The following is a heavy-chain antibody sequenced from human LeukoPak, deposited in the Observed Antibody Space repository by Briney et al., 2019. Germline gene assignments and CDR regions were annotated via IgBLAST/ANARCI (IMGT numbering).Heavy chain of an antibody. J-gene: IGHJ4*02. CDR1: GFIFNNYA. V-gene: IGHV3-23*01. CDR2: IGGGGGAI. CDR3: AKYAPQTTVATRYFDY. D-gene: IGHD4-23*01. Sequence: GGSLRLSCAASGFIFNNYALTWVRQAPGKGLEWVSVIGGGGGAIHYADSVQGRFTISRDNSNNTLYLQMNNLRAEDTAVYYCAKYAPQTTVATRYFDYWGQGAQVTVSS.